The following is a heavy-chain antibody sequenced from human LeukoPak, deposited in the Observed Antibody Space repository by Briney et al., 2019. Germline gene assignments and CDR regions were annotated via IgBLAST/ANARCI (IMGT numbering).Heavy chain of an antibody. CDR3: AKFSGYSYGGSYYFDC. CDR2: ISGSGGST. V-gene: IGHV3-23*01. CDR1: GFTFSSYA. Sequence: GGSLRLSCTASGFTFSSYAMSWVRQAPGKGLEWLSAISGSGGSTNYAGSVKGRFTISRDNSKNTLYLHMNSLRAEDTALYFCAKFSGYSYGGSYYFDCWGQGTLVTVSS. D-gene: IGHD5-18*01. J-gene: IGHJ4*02.